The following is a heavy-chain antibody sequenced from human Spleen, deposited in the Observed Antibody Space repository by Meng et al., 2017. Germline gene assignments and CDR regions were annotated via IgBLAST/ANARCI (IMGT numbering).Heavy chain of an antibody. D-gene: IGHD6-13*01. CDR1: GGSSSSSNW. Sequence: VQRQECGPGLVKPCGTLSLTCAFSGGSSSSSNWWSWVRQPPGKGLEWIGEIYHSGSTNYNPSLKSRVTISVDTSKNQFSLKLSSVTAADTAVYYCARGSSSHVYSSSWYAVYWGQGTLVTVSS. J-gene: IGHJ4*02. V-gene: IGHV4-4*02. CDR2: IYHSGST. CDR3: ARGSSSHVYSSSWYAVY.